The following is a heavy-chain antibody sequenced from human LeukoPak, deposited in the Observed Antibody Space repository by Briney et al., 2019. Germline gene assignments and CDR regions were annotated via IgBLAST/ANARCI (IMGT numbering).Heavy chain of an antibody. Sequence: GASVSVSCMASGYTFSNYGITWVRQAPGQGLEWMGRIIPILGIANYAQKFQGRVTITADKSTSTAYMELSSLRSEDTAVYYCAREDIEQLGLHPNFDYWGQGTLVTVSS. D-gene: IGHD6-6*01. CDR2: IIPILGIA. CDR3: AREDIEQLGLHPNFDY. J-gene: IGHJ4*02. V-gene: IGHV1-69*04. CDR1: GYTFSNYG.